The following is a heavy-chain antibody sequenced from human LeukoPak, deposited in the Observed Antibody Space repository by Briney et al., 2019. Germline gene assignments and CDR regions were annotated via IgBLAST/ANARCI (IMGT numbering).Heavy chain of an antibody. CDR2: IYYSGST. V-gene: IGHV4-39*01. D-gene: IGHD4-17*01. CDR3: ARLVTEYGDYATYYSYYMDV. CDR1: GGSISSSSYY. J-gene: IGHJ6*03. Sequence: PSETLSLTCTVSGGSISSSSYYWGWIRQPPGKGLEWIGNIYYSGSTYYNPSLKSRVTISVDTSKNQFSLKLSSVTAADTAVYYCARLVTEYGDYATYYSYYMDVWGKGTTVTISS.